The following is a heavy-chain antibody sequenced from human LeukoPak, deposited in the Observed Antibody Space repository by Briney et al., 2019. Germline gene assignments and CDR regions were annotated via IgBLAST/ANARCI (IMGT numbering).Heavy chain of an antibody. D-gene: IGHD5-12*01. CDR1: GGSISSYY. Sequence: SETLSLTCTVSGGSISSYYWSWIRQPPGKGLEWIGYIYYSGSTNYNTSLKSRVTISVDTSKNQFSLKLSSVTAADTAVYYWAKPIVATKNWFDPWGQGTLVTVSS. J-gene: IGHJ5*02. CDR3: AKPIVATKNWFDP. CDR2: IYYSGST. V-gene: IGHV4-59*01.